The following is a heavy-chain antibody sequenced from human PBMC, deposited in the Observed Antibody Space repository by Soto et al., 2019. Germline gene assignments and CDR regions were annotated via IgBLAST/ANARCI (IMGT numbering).Heavy chain of an antibody. J-gene: IGHJ3*02. CDR2: IVVGSGNT. CDR1: GFTFTSSA. D-gene: IGHD3-22*01. Sequence: ASVKVSCKASGFTFTSSAVQWVRQARGQRLEWIGWIVVGSGNTNYAQKFQERVTITRDMSTSTAYMELSSLRSEDTAVYYCAADKSITMIVPAIRGAFDIWGQGTMVTVSS. CDR3: AADKSITMIVPAIRGAFDI. V-gene: IGHV1-58*01.